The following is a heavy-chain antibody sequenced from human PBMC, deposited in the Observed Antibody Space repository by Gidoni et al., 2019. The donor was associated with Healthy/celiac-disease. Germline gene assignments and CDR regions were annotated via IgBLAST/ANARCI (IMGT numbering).Heavy chain of an antibody. V-gene: IGHV4-34*01. J-gene: IGHJ4*02. CDR2: INHSGST. D-gene: IGHD2-15*01. CDR1: GGSFSGYY. CDR3: ARARFHRWPYFDY. Sequence: QVQLQQWGEGLLKPSETLSLTCAVYGGSFSGYYWRWIRQPPGKWLEWIGEINHSGSTNYNPSLKSRVTISVDTSKNQFSLKLSSVTAADTAVYYCARARFHRWPYFDYWGQGTLVTVSS.